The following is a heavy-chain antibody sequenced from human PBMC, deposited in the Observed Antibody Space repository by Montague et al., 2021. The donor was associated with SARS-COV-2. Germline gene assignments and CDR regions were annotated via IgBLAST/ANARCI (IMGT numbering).Heavy chain of an antibody. J-gene: IGHJ4*02. D-gene: IGHD6-13*01. CDR3: TRGIDSYKTGY. CDR1: DGSVISTYPH. V-gene: IGHV4-61*01. CDR2: LFHIDTA. Sequence: SETLSFTCTVSDGSVISTYPHWHWVRQSPGRGLEWIGGYLFHIDTADYNAPLRGRVTISVDTSKNQFSLKLTSVTAADTAVYYCTRGIDSYKTGYWGQGIQVTVSS.